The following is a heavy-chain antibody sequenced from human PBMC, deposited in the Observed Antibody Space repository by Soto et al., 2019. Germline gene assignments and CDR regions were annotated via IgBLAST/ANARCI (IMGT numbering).Heavy chain of an antibody. J-gene: IGHJ4*02. CDR3: ARGVDAGYDY. D-gene: IGHD2-15*01. CDR1: GYTFASLD. V-gene: IGHV1-8*01. CDR2: MSPNSGYT. Sequence: QVQLVQSGAEVKKPGASVKVSCKASGYTFASLDIDWVRQTTGQWLEWMGWMSPNSGYTDYAQKFQGRVTMTRDTSINTAYMELSSLTSEDSAIYYCARGVDAGYDYWGQGTLVTVSS.